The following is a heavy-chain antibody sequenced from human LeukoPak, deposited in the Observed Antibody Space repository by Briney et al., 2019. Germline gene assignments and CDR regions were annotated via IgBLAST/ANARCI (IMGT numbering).Heavy chain of an antibody. CDR2: FYPSDSDT. D-gene: IGHD3-10*01. CDR1: GYSFTNYW. J-gene: IGHJ4*02. Sequence: GESLKISCKASGYSFTNYWIAWVRQLPGKGLEWMGIFYPSDSDTRYSPSFQGQVTFSADKSISTAYLQWSSLKASDTAIYYCARHMGSSSRVAPLGYWGQGTLVTVSS. V-gene: IGHV5-51*01. CDR3: ARHMGSSSRVAPLGY.